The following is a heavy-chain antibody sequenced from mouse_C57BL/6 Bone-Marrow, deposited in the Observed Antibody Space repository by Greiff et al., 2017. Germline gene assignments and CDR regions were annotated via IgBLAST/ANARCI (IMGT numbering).Heavy chain of an antibody. J-gene: IGHJ1*03. V-gene: IGHV5-17*01. CDR2: ISSGSSTI. CDR3: ARPRVYWYFDV. Sequence: EVMLVESGGGLVKPGGSLKLSCAASGFTFSDYGMHWVRQAPEKGLEWVAYISSGSSTISYADTVKGRFPISSDNAKNILFLQMTSLRAEDTAMYYCARPRVYWYFDVWGTGTTVTVSS. CDR1: GFTFSDYG.